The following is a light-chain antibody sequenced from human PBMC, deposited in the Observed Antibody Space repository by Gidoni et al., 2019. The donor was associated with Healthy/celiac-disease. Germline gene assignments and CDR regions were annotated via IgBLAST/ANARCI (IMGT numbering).Light chain of an antibody. J-gene: IGKJ1*01. Sequence: DIQMTQSPSPLSASVGDRVTITCRASQSSSSWLAWYQQKPGKAPTLLIYKASSLESGVPSRFSGSGSGTEFTLTISSLQPDDFANYYCQQYNSYWTFXXXTKVEIK. CDR2: KAS. CDR3: QQYNSYWT. V-gene: IGKV1-5*03. CDR1: QSSSSW.